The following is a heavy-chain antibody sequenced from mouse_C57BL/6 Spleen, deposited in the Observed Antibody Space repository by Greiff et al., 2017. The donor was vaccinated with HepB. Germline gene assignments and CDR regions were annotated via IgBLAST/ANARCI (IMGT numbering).Heavy chain of an antibody. Sequence: QVQLQQPGAELVRPGSSVKLSCKASGYTFTSYWMHWVKQRPIQGLEWIGNIDPSDSETHYNQKFKDKATLTVDKSSSTAYMQLSSLTSEDSAVYYCARVYSNYDWYFDVWGTGTTVTVSS. D-gene: IGHD2-5*01. V-gene: IGHV1-52*01. CDR2: IDPSDSET. CDR1: GYTFTSYW. J-gene: IGHJ1*03. CDR3: ARVYSNYDWYFDV.